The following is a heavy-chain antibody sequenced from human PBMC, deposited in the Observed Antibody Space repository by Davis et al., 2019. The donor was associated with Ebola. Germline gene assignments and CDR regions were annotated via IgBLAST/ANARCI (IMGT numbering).Heavy chain of an antibody. J-gene: IGHJ4*02. CDR1: GFTFSSYS. CDR2: ISGSGGST. V-gene: IGHV3-23*01. Sequence: GESLKISCAASGFTFSSYSMNWVRQAPGKGLEWVSAISGSGGSTYYADSVKGRFTISRDNSKNTLYLQMNSLRAEDTAVYYCAKDGDWGRHWNYADYWGQGTLVTVSS. CDR3: AKDGDWGRHWNYADY. D-gene: IGHD1-7*01.